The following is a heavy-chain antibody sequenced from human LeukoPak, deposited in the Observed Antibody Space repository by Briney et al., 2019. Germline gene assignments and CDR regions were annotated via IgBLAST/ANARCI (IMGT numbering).Heavy chain of an antibody. V-gene: IGHV4-39*01. CDR1: GGSISSSSYY. CDR3: ARRLGVPPDYYFDY. CDR2: IYYSGST. J-gene: IGHJ4*02. D-gene: IGHD2-8*01. Sequence: PSETLSLTCTVSGGSISSSSYYWGWIRQPPGKGLEWIGSIYYSGSTYYNPSLKSRVTISVDTSKNQFSLKLSSVTAADTAVYYCARRLGVPPDYYFDYWGQGTLVTASS.